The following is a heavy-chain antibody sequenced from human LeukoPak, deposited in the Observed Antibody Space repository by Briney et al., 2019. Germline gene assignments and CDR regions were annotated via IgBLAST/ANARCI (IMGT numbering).Heavy chain of an antibody. CDR3: ARGSVGTMIVVVITGAFDI. J-gene: IGHJ3*02. V-gene: IGHV4-34*01. CDR1: GGSISSDH. Sequence: SETLSLTCSVSGGSISSDHWNWIRQPPGKGLEWIGEINHSGSTNYNPSLKSRVTISVDTSKNQFSLKLSSVTAADTAVYYCARGSVGTMIVVVITGAFDIWGQGTMVTVSS. D-gene: IGHD3-22*01. CDR2: INHSGST.